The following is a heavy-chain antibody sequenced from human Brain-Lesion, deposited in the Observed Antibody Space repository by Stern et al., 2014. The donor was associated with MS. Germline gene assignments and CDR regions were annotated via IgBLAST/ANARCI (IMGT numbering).Heavy chain of an antibody. CDR2: ISNDGKYK. CDR3: AKHLAERPFDY. Sequence: VQLVESGGGLVQPGGSLRLSCAASGFTYTDSWMRWVRQAPGKGPEWGAVISNDGKYKYYAGSVRDRFTISRDNPKNTLYLQMNSLRVEDTAFYYCAKHLAERPFDYWGQGTLVTVSS. CDR1: GFTYTDSW. J-gene: IGHJ4*02. D-gene: IGHD1-1*01. V-gene: IGHV3-30*18.